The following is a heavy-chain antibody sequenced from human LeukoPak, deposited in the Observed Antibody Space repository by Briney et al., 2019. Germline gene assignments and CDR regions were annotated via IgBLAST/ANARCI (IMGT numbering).Heavy chain of an antibody. V-gene: IGHV4-31*03. CDR2: IYYSGST. Sequence: PSETLSLTCTVSGGSISSGGYYWSWIRQHPGKGLEWIGYIYYSGSTYYNPSLKSRVTISVDTSKNQFSLKLSSVTAADTAVYYCARGSLTGYAWFDPWGQGTLVTVSS. J-gene: IGHJ5*02. CDR3: ARGSLTGYAWFDP. D-gene: IGHD5-12*01. CDR1: GGSISSGGYY.